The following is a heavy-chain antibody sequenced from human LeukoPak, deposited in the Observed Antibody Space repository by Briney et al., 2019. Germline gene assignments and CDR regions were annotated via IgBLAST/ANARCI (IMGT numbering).Heavy chain of an antibody. CDR2: IYYSGST. Sequence: PSETLSLTCTISGDSISSSSYYWDWIRQCPGKGLEWIGTIYYSGSTYYNASLKSRLFISMDTSNNQFSLRLSFVTAADTAVYYCARRRYYDSTGYLDWGQGTLITVSS. J-gene: IGHJ1*01. CDR3: ARRRYYDSTGYLD. D-gene: IGHD3-22*01. V-gene: IGHV4-39*01. CDR1: GDSISSSSYY.